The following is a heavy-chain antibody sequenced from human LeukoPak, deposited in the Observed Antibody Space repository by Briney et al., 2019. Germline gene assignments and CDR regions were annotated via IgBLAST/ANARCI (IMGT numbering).Heavy chain of an antibody. CDR3: VRVVTTRSGWYHFDN. CDR1: GFSIADHH. V-gene: IGHV3-72*01. CDR2: SATTKPNSCTT. D-gene: IGHD6-13*01. Sequence: GGSLRLSCAGAGFSIADHHMDWVRQAPGTGLEWIGRSATTKPNSCTTQYAASVRGRFTISRDDSQNSLYLHLNSLKTEDTAVYYCVRVVTTRSGWYHFDNWGLGTLVTVSS. J-gene: IGHJ4*02.